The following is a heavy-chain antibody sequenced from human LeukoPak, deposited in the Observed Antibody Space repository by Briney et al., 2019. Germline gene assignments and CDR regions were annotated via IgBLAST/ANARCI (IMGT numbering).Heavy chain of an antibody. D-gene: IGHD3-10*01. CDR3: ARDENYYGSGSYKVRTYYFDY. Sequence: SETLSLTCTVSGGSISSSSYYWGWIRQPPGKGLEWIGSIYYSGSTYYNPSLKSRVTISVDTSKNQFSLKLSSVTAADTAVYYCARDENYYGSGSYKVRTYYFDYWGQGTLVTVPS. CDR2: IYYSGST. V-gene: IGHV4-39*07. J-gene: IGHJ4*02. CDR1: GGSISSSSYY.